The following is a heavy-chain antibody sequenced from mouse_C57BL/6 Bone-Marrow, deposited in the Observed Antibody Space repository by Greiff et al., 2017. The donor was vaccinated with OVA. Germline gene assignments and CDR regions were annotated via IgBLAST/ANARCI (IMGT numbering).Heavy chain of an antibody. CDR1: GFSFNTYA. Sequence: EVQLVESGGGLVQPKGSLKLSCAASGFSFNTYAMNWVRQAPGKGLEWVARIRSKSNNYATYYADSVKDRFTISRDDSESMLYLQMNNLKTEDTAMYYCVRHEATVAATPYAMDYWGQGTSVTVSS. CDR2: IRSKSNNYAT. J-gene: IGHJ4*01. V-gene: IGHV10-1*01. D-gene: IGHD1-1*01. CDR3: VRHEATVAATPYAMDY.